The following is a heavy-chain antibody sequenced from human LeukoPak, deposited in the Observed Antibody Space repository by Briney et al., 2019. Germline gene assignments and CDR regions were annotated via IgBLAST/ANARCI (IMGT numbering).Heavy chain of an antibody. CDR1: GGSISSYY. Sequence: SETLSRTCTVSGGSISSYYWSWIRQPAGKGLEWIGRICTSGSTNYNPTLKSRVTMSVDTSKNQFSLKLSSVTAADTAVYYCARDRRVYYDSSGYYSGSYWYFDLWGRGTLVTVSS. D-gene: IGHD3-22*01. V-gene: IGHV4-4*07. J-gene: IGHJ2*01. CDR3: ARDRRVYYDSSGYYSGSYWYFDL. CDR2: ICTSGST.